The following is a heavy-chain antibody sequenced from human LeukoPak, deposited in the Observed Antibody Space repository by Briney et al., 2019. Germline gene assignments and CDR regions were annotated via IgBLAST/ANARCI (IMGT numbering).Heavy chain of an antibody. V-gene: IGHV1-18*01. CDR1: GYTFTSYG. CDR3: ARDQRPYGSGSYPDY. D-gene: IGHD3-10*01. Sequence: ASVKVSCKASGYTFTSYGISWVRQAPGQGPEWMGWISAYNGNTNYAQKLQGRVTMTTDTSTSTAYMELRSLRSDDTAVYYCARDQRPYGSGSYPDYWGQGTLVTVSS. J-gene: IGHJ4*02. CDR2: ISAYNGNT.